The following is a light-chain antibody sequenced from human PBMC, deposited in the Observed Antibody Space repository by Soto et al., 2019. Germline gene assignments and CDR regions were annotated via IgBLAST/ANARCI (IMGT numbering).Light chain of an antibody. CDR1: SSNIGSNT. CDR3: AAWDVSLNGWV. J-gene: IGLJ3*02. Sequence: QAVVTQPPSASGTPGQSVTISCSGSSSNIGSNTVNWYQQLPGTAPQLLIYSNNQRPSGVPDRFSGSKSGTSASLAISGLQSEDEADYYCAAWDVSLNGWVFGGGTKLTVL. CDR2: SNN. V-gene: IGLV1-44*01.